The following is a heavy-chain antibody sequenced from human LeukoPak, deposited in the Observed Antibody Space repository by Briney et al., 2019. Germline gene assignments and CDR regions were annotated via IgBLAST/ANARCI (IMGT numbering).Heavy chain of an antibody. CDR3: VRLGEY. J-gene: IGHJ4*02. V-gene: IGHV3-7*01. D-gene: IGHD3-16*01. CDR2: IKQDGSEK. CDR1: GFTFSTYA. Sequence: GGSLRLSCAASGFTFSTYAMHWVRQAPGKGLEWVANIKQDGSEKYYADSLRGRFTVSRDNAKNSLYLQMNSLTAEDTAVYYCVRLGEYWGQGTLVTVSS.